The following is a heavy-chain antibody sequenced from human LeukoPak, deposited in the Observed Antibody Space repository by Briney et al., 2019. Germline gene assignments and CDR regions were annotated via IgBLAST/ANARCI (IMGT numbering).Heavy chain of an antibody. Sequence: PGGSLRLSCAASGFTFSSYGMPWVRQAPGKGLEWVAVISYDGSNKYYADSVKGRFTISRDNSKNTLYLQMNSLRAEDTAVYYCAKDIGYDSSLYRGQGTLVTVSS. D-gene: IGHD3-22*01. V-gene: IGHV3-30*18. CDR3: AKDIGYDSSLY. CDR1: GFTFSSYG. CDR2: ISYDGSNK. J-gene: IGHJ4*02.